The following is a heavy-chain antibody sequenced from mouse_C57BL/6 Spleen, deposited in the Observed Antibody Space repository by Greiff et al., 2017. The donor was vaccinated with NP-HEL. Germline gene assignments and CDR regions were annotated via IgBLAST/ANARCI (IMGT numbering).Heavy chain of an antibody. D-gene: IGHD1-1*01. J-gene: IGHJ2*01. Sequence: VQLQQPGAELVMPGASVKLSCKASGYTFTSYWMHWVKQRPGQGLEWIGEIDPSDSYTNYNQKFKGKATLTVDKSSSTAYMQLSSLTSEDSAVYDGARRGYCGSNHYFDDWGQGTTLTVSS. CDR2: IDPSDSYT. CDR3: ARRGYCGSNHYFDD. CDR1: GYTFTSYW. V-gene: IGHV1-69*01.